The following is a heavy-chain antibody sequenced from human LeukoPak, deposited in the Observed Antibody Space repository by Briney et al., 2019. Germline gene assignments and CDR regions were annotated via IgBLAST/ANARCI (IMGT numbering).Heavy chain of an antibody. CDR1: GFTFSSYA. V-gene: IGHV3-23*01. J-gene: IGHJ4*02. Sequence: GGSLRLSCAASGFTFSSYAMSWVRQAPGKGLEWVSAISGSGGSTYYADSVKGRFTISRDNSKNTLYLQMNSLRAEDTAVYYCAKRFLMHDYGDYASQNYFDYWGQGTLVTVSS. CDR2: ISGSGGST. CDR3: AKRFLMHDYGDYASQNYFDY. D-gene: IGHD4-17*01.